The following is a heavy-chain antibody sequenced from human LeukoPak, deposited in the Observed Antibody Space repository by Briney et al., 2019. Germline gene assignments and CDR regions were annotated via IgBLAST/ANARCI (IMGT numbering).Heavy chain of an antibody. CDR1: GYTFTSYD. J-gene: IGHJ5*02. D-gene: IGHD3-22*01. V-gene: IGHV1-8*01. Sequence: ASVKVSCKASGYTFTSYDINWVRQATGQGLEWMGWMNPNSGNTGYAQKFQGRVTMTRNTSISTAYMELSSLRSDDTAVYYCARLYYDSRAADPWGQGTLVTVSS. CDR3: ARLYYDSRAADP. CDR2: MNPNSGNT.